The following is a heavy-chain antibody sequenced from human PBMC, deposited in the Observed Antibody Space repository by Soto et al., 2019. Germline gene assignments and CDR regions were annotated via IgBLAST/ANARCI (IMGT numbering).Heavy chain of an antibody. D-gene: IGHD3-10*01. CDR1: GGSISSYY. CDR2: IHYSGST. CDR3: ARRIVRGVIDY. J-gene: IGHJ4*02. Sequence: QVQLQESGPGLVKPSETVSLTCTVSGGSISSYYWSWIRQPPGKGLEWIGYIHYSGSTKYSPSLQSRDTISVDTSKHQFSLKLSSVTAADTALDYCARRIVRGVIDYWGQGTLVTVSS. V-gene: IGHV4-59*08.